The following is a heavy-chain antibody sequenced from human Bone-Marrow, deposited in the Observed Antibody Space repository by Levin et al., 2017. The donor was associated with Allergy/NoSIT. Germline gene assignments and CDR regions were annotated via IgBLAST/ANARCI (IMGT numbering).Heavy chain of an antibody. Sequence: PSETLSLTCVVHGGPFSDYYWTWIRQPPGKGLEWIGEINDSGSTNLNPSLKSRVTISVDTSKNQFSLKLTSVTAADTAVYYCARGRRLRFLEWLFRLDYWGQGTLVTVSS. CDR1: GGPFSDYY. J-gene: IGHJ4*02. CDR2: INDSGST. CDR3: ARGRRLRFLEWLFRLDY. V-gene: IGHV4-34*01. D-gene: IGHD3-3*01.